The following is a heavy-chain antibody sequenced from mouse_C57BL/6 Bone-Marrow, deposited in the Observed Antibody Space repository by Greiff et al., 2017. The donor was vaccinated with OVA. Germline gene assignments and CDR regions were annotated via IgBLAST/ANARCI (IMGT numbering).Heavy chain of an antibody. V-gene: IGHV5-6*02. Sequence: DVMLVESGGDLVKPGGSLKLSCAASGFTFSSYGMSWVRQTPDKRLEWVATISSGGSYTYYPDSVKGRFTISRDNAKNTLYLQMSSLKSEDTAMYYCARHHYYGSALGYWGQGTLVTVSA. J-gene: IGHJ3*01. D-gene: IGHD1-1*01. CDR1: GFTFSSYG. CDR2: ISSGGSYT. CDR3: ARHHYYGSALGY.